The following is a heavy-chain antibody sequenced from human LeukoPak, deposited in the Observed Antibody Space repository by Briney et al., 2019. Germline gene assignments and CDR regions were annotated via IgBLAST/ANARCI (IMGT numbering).Heavy chain of an antibody. CDR2: TSGSGDGT. CDR1: GFTFSNYA. V-gene: IGHV3-23*01. CDR3: AKEKQRNFDY. Sequence: GGSLRLSCAASGFTFSNYALSWVRQAPGKGLEWVSGTSGSGDGTYYGDSVKGRFTISRDNSKNTLYLQMNSLRAEDTAVYYCAKEKQRNFDYWGQGTLVTVSS. J-gene: IGHJ4*02.